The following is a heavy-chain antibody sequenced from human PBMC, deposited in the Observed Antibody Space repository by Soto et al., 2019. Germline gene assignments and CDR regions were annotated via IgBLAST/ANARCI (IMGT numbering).Heavy chain of an antibody. V-gene: IGHV3-23*01. D-gene: IGHD2-15*01. Sequence: GGSLRLSCAASGFTFSSYAMSWVRQAPGKGLEWVSAISGSGGSTYYADSVKGRFTISRDNSKNTLYLQMNSLRAEDTAVYYCANRDLGYCSGGSCYSVTDYFDYWGQGTLVTVSS. CDR2: ISGSGGST. J-gene: IGHJ4*02. CDR3: ANRDLGYCSGGSCYSVTDYFDY. CDR1: GFTFSSYA.